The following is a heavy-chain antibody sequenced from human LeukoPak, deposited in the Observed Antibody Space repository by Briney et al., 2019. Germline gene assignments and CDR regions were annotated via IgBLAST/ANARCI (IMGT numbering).Heavy chain of an antibody. CDR3: AKIGRSYDFWTGYYEEEVDYMDV. J-gene: IGHJ6*03. V-gene: IGHV3-23*01. D-gene: IGHD3-3*01. Sequence: GGSLRLSCAASGFTFSSYGMNWVRQAPGKGLEWVSGISDSGVGTKHADSVKGRFTISRDNSKNTLYLQMNSLRAEDTAVYYCAKIGRSYDFWTGYYEEEVDYMDVWGKGTTVTVSS. CDR1: GFTFSSYG. CDR2: ISDSGVGT.